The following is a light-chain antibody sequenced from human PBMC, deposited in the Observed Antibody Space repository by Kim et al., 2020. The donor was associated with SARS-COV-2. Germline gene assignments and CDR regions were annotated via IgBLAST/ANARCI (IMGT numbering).Light chain of an antibody. CDR1: QSVSSN. CDR3: QQYNNWPPVT. CDR2: GAS. Sequence: EIVMTQSPATLSVSPGERATLSCRASQSVSSNLAWYQQKPGQAPRLLIYGASTMATGIPARFSGSGSGTEFTLTISSLQSEDFAVYYCQQYNNWPPVTFGQGTKVDIK. J-gene: IGKJ1*01. V-gene: IGKV3-15*01.